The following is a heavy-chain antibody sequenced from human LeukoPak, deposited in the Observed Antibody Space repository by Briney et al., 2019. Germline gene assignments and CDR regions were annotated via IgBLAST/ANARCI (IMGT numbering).Heavy chain of an antibody. CDR2: IYHSGST. J-gene: IGHJ4*02. Sequence: SETLSLTCAVSGGSLSNSNWWSWVRQPPGKGLVWIGQIYHSGSTNYNPSLKSRVTVSIDKSKNQFSLKLSSVTAADTAVYYCARGGRLPYSSLSLFDYWGLGSLVTVSS. D-gene: IGHD6-6*01. CDR1: GGSLSNSNW. CDR3: ARGGRLPYSSLSLFDY. V-gene: IGHV4-4*02.